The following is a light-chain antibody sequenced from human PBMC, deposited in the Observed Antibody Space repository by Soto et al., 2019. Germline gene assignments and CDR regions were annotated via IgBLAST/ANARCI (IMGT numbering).Light chain of an antibody. J-gene: IGKJ1*01. CDR1: QYVSSTY. CDR2: GAS. V-gene: IGKV3-20*01. Sequence: EIVLTQSPGTLSLSPGERASLSCRASQYVSSTYLAWYQQKPGQAPRLLIYGASSRATGIPDRFSGSGSGTDFILTISRLEPEDFAVYYCQQYGSSPRTFGQGTKVDI. CDR3: QQYGSSPRT.